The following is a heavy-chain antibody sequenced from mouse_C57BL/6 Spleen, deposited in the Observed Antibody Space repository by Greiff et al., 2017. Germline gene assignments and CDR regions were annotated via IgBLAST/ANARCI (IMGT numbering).Heavy chain of an antibody. J-gene: IGHJ4*01. Sequence: VHLVESGAELMKPGASVKLSCKATGYTFTGYWIEWVKQRPGHGLEWIGEILPGSGSTNYNDKFKGKATFTADTSSNTAYMQLSSLTTEDSAIYYCARRWLRDAMDYWGQGTSVTVSS. CDR2: ILPGSGST. CDR1: GYTFTGYW. CDR3: ARRWLRDAMDY. D-gene: IGHD2-2*01. V-gene: IGHV1-9*01.